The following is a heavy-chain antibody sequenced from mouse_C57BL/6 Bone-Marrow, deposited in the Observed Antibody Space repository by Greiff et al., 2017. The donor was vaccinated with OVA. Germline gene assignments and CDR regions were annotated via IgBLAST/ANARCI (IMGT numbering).Heavy chain of an antibody. J-gene: IGHJ3*01. CDR1: GYTFTSYW. Sequence: QVQLQQSGAELVKPGASVKLSCKASGYTFTSYWMHWVKQRPGQGLEWIGMIHPNSGSTNYNEKFKSKATLTVDKSSSTAYMQLSSLTSEDSAVDYCARGYSNFVGCAYWGQGTLVTVSA. D-gene: IGHD2-5*01. CDR2: IHPNSGST. V-gene: IGHV1-64*01. CDR3: ARGYSNFVGCAY.